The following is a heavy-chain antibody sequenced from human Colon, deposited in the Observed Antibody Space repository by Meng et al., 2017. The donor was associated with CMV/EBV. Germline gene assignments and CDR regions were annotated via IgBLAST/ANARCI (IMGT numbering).Heavy chain of an antibody. D-gene: IGHD1-1*01. CDR3: ARLFEERPGWFDP. CDR2: ISGNAAVT. Sequence: GESLKISCAGSGFTFSSYAMSWVRQAPGAGLEWVSAISGNAAVTYDAASVGARFTISRDNSKNTLYLQMHSLRVEDTAVYYCARLFEERPGWFDPWGQGTLVTVSS. J-gene: IGHJ5*02. CDR1: GFTFSSYA. V-gene: IGHV3-23*01.